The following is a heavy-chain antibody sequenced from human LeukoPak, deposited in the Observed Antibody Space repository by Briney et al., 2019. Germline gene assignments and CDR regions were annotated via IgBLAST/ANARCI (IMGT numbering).Heavy chain of an antibody. CDR3: ARDGGGISSGWSPLDKRRQIRQKMTN. D-gene: IGHD6-19*01. V-gene: IGHV3-74*01. J-gene: IGHJ4*02. CDR2: INSDGNSP. CDR1: EFTVSSNW. Sequence: GGSLRLSCAASEFTVSSNWVHWVRQAPGKGLVWVSRINSDGNSPSYADSVKGRFTISRDNAKNTLYLQMNSLRAEDTAVYYCARDGGGISSGWSPLDKRRQIRQKMTNWGQGTLVTVSS.